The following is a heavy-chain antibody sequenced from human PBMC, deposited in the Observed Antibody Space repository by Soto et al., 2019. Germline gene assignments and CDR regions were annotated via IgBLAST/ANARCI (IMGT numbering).Heavy chain of an antibody. CDR3: TTDDPINKN. J-gene: IGHJ4*02. CDR2: IKSKTDGGTT. Sequence: GXLRLYCAASGFXFSNAWMSWVRQAPGKGLEWVGRIKSKTDGGTTDYAAPVKGRFTISRDDSKNTLFMQINSVKTEDTAVYYCTTDDPINKNWGQGTLVTVSS. CDR1: GFXFSNAW. V-gene: IGHV3-15*01.